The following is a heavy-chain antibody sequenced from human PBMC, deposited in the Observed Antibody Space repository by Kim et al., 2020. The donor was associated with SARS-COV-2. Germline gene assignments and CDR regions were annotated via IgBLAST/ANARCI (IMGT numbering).Heavy chain of an antibody. CDR2: GESI. J-gene: IGHJ4*02. CDR3: AGEYSDLGY. Sequence: GESISYAQSFQGRVTMTRDTATSTVYLELSSLRAEDTAVYYCAGEYSDLGYWGQGTLVTVSS. D-gene: IGHD3-16*01. V-gene: IGHV1-46*01.